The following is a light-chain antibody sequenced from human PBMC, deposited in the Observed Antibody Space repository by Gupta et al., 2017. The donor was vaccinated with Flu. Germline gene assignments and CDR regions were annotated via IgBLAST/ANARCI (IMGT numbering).Light chain of an antibody. CDR3: GTWDSSLNAGV. V-gene: IGLV1-51*01. Sequence: QSVLTQPPSASAAPGQKVTISCSGSTPNIGNNYVSWYHHLPGTAPKLLIYDYDQRPSGIPDRFSASKSGTSATLAITGLQTGDEADYYCGTWDSSLNAGVFGGGTKLTVL. CDR2: DYD. CDR1: TPNIGNNY. J-gene: IGLJ2*01.